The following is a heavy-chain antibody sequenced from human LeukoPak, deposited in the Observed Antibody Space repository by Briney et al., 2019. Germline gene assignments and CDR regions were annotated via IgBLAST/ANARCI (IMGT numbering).Heavy chain of an antibody. CDR2: IDWDDDK. CDR1: GFSLSTSGMC. CDR3: ARGTVQFDY. Sequence: SGPALVKPTQTLTLTCTFSGFSLSTSGMCVSWIRQPLGKALEWLARIDWDDDKYYRTSLKTRLTISKDTSKNQVVRTMTNMDPVDTATYYCARGTVQFDYWGQGTLVTVSS. V-gene: IGHV2-70*11. D-gene: IGHD3-10*01. J-gene: IGHJ4*02.